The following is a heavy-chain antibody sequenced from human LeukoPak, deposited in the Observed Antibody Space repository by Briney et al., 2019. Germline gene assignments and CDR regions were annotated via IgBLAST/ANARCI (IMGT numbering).Heavy chain of an antibody. CDR1: GYAFTRHY. V-gene: IGHV1-46*04. CDR2: INPSGSST. CDR3: ARDNSVGDYAWWFDP. D-gene: IGHD1-26*01. J-gene: IGHJ5*02. Sequence: ASVKVSCNASGYAFTRHYMHWVRQAPGQGLEWMGIINPSGSSTIYAQKLQGRVTMTRDMSTSTDYMELSSLRSEDTAVYYCARDNSVGDYAWWFDPWGQGTLVTVSS.